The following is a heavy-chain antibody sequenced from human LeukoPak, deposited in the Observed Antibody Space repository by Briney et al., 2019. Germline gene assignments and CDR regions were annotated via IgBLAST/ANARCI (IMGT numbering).Heavy chain of an antibody. Sequence: GGSLRLSCAASGFTFSTYSMKWVRQVLGKGLEWVSYISDSGAMYYADSVRGRFTISRENAQNSLFLQMNSLRAEDTAVYYCARDGGYRGYDADCWGQGTLVTVSS. D-gene: IGHD5-12*01. CDR1: GFTFSTYS. CDR2: ISDSGAM. J-gene: IGHJ4*02. CDR3: ARDGGYRGYDADC. V-gene: IGHV3-48*01.